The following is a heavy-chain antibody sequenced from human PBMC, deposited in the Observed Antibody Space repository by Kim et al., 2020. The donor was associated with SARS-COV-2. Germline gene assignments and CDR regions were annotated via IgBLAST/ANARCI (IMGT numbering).Heavy chain of an antibody. CDR1: GFTFSSYG. V-gene: IGHV3-33*08. CDR3: ARGVCSGGSCSREKETLPYGY. D-gene: IGHD2-15*01. Sequence: GGSLRLSCAASGFTFSSYGMHWVRQAPGKGLEWVAVIWYDGSNKYYADSVKGRFTISRDNSKNTLYLQMNSLRAEDTAVYYCARGVCSGGSCSREKETLPYGYWGQGTLVTVSS. J-gene: IGHJ4*02. CDR2: IWYDGSNK.